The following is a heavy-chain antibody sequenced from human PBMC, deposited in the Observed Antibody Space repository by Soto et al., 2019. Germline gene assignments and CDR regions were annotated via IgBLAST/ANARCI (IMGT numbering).Heavy chain of an antibody. V-gene: IGHV1-18*04. J-gene: IGHJ3*02. D-gene: IGHD1-26*01. CDR3: AIPPSGRKGGGWAAAFDT. Sequence: QVQLVQSGAEVKKPGASVKVSCKASGYTFTSYGISWVRQAPGQGLEWMGWISAYNGNTNYAQKLQGRVTMTTDTPSSTANMELRSLRSGDRAVYYCAIPPSGRKGGGWAAAFDTWGKGTMVTLSS. CDR2: ISAYNGNT. CDR1: GYTFTSYG.